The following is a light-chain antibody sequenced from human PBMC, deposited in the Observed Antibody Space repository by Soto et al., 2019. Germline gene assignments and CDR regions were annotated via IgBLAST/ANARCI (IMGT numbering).Light chain of an antibody. V-gene: IGLV4-69*01. CDR3: QTWGAGIRV. CDR1: SGHSSNA. Sequence: QLVLTQSPSASASLGASVKLTCILSSGHSSNAIAWHQQQPEKGPRYVMRVNSDGSHSKGDGIPDRFSGSSSGAERYLSISSLQSEDEADYYCQTWGAGIRVFGGGTKVTVL. CDR2: VNSDGSH. J-gene: IGLJ2*01.